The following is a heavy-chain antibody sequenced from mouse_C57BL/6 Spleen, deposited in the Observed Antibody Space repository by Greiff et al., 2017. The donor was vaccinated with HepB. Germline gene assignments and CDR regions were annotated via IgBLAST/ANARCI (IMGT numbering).Heavy chain of an antibody. V-gene: IGHV2-2*01. CDR3: ARTHDGYYNAMDY. J-gene: IGHJ4*01. CDR2: IWSGGST. D-gene: IGHD2-3*01. CDR1: GFSLTSYG. Sequence: VKLMESGPGLVQPSQSLSITCTVSGFSLTSYGVHWVRQSPGKGLEWLGVIWSGGSTDYNAAFISRLSISKDNSKSQVFFKMNSLQADDTAIYYCARTHDGYYNAMDYWGQGTSVTVSS.